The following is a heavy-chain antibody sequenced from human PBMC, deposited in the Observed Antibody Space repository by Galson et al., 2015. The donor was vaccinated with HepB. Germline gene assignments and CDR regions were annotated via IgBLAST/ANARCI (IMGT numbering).Heavy chain of an antibody. CDR3: ANDGSDYGDYGENWFDY. CDR2: ISYDGSNK. Sequence: SLRLSCAASGFTFSSYGMHWVRQAPGKGLEWVAVISYDGSNKYYADSVKGRFTISRDNSKNTLYLQMNSLRAEDTAVYYCANDGSDYGDYGENWFDYWGQGTLVTVSS. D-gene: IGHD4-17*01. V-gene: IGHV3-30*18. CDR1: GFTFSSYG. J-gene: IGHJ4*02.